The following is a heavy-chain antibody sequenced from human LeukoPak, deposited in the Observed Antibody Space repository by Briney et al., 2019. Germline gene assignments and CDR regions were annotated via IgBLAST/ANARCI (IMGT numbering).Heavy chain of an antibody. CDR3: GRHQHSGSYGAFDI. Sequence: GESLRISFQGSGYPFTAYWIGWVRPMPGKGLEWVGIIHPGDSDTRYSPSFQGQVTISADKSITTAYLQWSSLKASDTAMYYCGRHQHSGSYGAFDIWGQGTMVTVSS. CDR2: IHPGDSDT. J-gene: IGHJ3*02. D-gene: IGHD1-26*01. CDR1: GYPFTAYW. V-gene: IGHV5-51*01.